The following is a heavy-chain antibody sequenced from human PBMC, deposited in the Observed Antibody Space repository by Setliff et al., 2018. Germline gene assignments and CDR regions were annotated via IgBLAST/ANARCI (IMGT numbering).Heavy chain of an antibody. V-gene: IGHV4-59*08. CDR2: VHYSGDS. Sequence: SETLSLTCTVSGGSMTSYYWSWIRQSPWKGLEWIGYVHYSGDSNYNPSLRSRVTISVDMSKNQFSLKLNSVTAADTAVYYCARGINTVSWTPKYWGQGTLVTVSS. CDR3: ARGINTVSWTPKY. D-gene: IGHD2-2*02. J-gene: IGHJ4*02. CDR1: GGSMTSYY.